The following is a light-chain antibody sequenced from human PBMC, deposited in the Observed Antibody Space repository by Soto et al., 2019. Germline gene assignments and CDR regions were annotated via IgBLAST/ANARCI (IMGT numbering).Light chain of an antibody. CDR2: ENN. CDR3: GTWDSSLSAYV. Sequence: QSVLTQPPSVSGAPGQKVTISCSGSSSNIGDNYVSWYQQLPATAPKHLIYENNRTPSGIADRLSGSNSRTSATLGITALQTGDEADYYCGTWDSSLSAYVFGTGTKLTVL. CDR1: SSNIGDNY. J-gene: IGLJ1*01. V-gene: IGLV1-51*02.